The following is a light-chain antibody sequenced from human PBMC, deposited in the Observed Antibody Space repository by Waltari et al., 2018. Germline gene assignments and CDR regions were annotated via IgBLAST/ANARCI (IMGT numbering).Light chain of an antibody. J-gene: IGKJ2*01. CDR1: QSVDSH. CDR2: DAF. CDR3: QHRYNWPLT. Sequence: EIVLTQSPATLSLSPGERATLSCRASQSVDSHLAWYQQKFGQPPRLLIYDAFNRATGIPARFSGSGSGTDFTLTISSLEPEDFAVYYCQHRYNWPLTFGQGTKLEIK. V-gene: IGKV3-11*01.